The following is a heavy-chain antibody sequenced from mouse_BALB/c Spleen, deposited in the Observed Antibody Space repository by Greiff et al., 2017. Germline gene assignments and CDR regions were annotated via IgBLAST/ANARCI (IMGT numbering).Heavy chain of an antibody. Sequence: VKLVESGPGLVQPSQSLSITCTVSGFSLTSYGVHWVRQSPGKGLDWLGVIWSGGSTDYNAAFISRLSISKDNSKSQVFFKMNSLQANDTAINYCAVILLRYWYFDVWGAGTTVTVSS. CDR2: IWSGGST. D-gene: IGHD1-1*01. CDR3: AVILLRYWYFDV. CDR1: GFSLTSYG. J-gene: IGHJ1*01. V-gene: IGHV2-2*02.